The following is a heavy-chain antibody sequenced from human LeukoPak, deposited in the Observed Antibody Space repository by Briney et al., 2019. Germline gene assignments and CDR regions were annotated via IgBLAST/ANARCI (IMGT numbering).Heavy chain of an antibody. Sequence: ASVKVSCKASGFTFTSHDYNWVRQATGQGLEWMGWMNPNSGNTGYAQKFQGRVTMTRDTSITTVYMELSSLTSEDTAVYYCARGPITTRSHFDYWGQGTLVTVSS. V-gene: IGHV1-8*01. CDR3: ARGPITTRSHFDY. CDR2: MNPNSGNT. CDR1: GFTFTSHD. D-gene: IGHD3-22*01. J-gene: IGHJ4*02.